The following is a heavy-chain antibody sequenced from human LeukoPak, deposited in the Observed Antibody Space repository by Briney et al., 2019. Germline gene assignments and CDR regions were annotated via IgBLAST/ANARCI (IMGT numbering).Heavy chain of an antibody. D-gene: IGHD6-13*01. J-gene: IGHJ4*02. CDR2: ISGSGGST. V-gene: IGHV3-23*01. CDR1: GFTFSTYA. Sequence: GGSLRLSCAASGFTFSTYAMSWVRQAPGKGLEWVSAISGSGGSTYYADSVKGRFTISRDNSKNTLYLQMNSLRAEDTAVYYCAKDSSSWYESLVFDYWGQGTLVTVSS. CDR3: AKDSSSWYESLVFDY.